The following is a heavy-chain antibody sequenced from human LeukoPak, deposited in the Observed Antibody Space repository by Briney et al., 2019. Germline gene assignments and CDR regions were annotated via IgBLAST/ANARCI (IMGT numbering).Heavy chain of an antibody. J-gene: IGHJ5*02. Sequence: TGGSLRLSCAASGFTFSSCAMAWVRQAPGKGLEWVSGITGSGSSTTYADSVKGRFTISRDNSKNTLDLQMNSLRAEDTAVYYCAKLSDFWNVQGWFDPWGQGTLVTVSS. CDR1: GFTFSSCA. CDR3: AKLSDFWNVQGWFDP. D-gene: IGHD3-3*01. V-gene: IGHV3-23*01. CDR2: ITGSGSST.